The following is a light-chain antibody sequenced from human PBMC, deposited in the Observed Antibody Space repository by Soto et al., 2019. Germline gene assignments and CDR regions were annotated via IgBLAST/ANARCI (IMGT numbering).Light chain of an antibody. V-gene: IGKV3-15*01. J-gene: IGKJ1*01. CDR2: GAS. CDR3: QQHDSWPRT. CDR1: QSVYNN. Sequence: EIVLTQSPGTLSFSPGERATLSCRASQSVYNNLAWYQQRPGQAPRLLIHGASTRATGVPAKVSGSGSGTEFTLTISSLQSEDFAVYYCQQHDSWPRTFGQGTKVDIK.